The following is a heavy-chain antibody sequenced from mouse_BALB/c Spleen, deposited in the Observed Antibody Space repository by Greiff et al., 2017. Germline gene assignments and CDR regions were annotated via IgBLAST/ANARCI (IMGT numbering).Heavy chain of an antibody. CDR1: GYTFTSYT. Sequence: QVQLQQSGAELARPGASVKMSCKASGYTFTSYTMHWVKQRPGQGLEWIGYINPSSGYTNYNQKFKDKATLTADKSSSTAYMQLSSLTSEDSAVYYCARSPLITTGVQYYFDYWGQGTTLTVSS. CDR3: ARSPLITTGVQYYFDY. J-gene: IGHJ2*01. CDR2: INPSSGYT. V-gene: IGHV1-4*01. D-gene: IGHD1-1*01.